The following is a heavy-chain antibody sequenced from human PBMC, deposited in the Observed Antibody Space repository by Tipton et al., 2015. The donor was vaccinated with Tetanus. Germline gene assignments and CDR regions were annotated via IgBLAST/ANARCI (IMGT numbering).Heavy chain of an antibody. CDR3: ERAEDQYKSGNH. V-gene: IGHV4-34*01. Sequence: TLSLTCAVYGGSFSGYYCTWIRQSPGKGLEWIGEIHPRGIVSYTPSLKSRVAILLDTSANHFSLKLTSVTGADTAVYYGERAEDQYKSGNHWGQGTPVTVSS. D-gene: IGHD1-1*01. J-gene: IGHJ5*02. CDR1: GGSFSGYY. CDR2: IHPRGIV.